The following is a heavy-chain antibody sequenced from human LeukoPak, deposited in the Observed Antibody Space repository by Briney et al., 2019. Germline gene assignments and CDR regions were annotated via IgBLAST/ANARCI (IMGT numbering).Heavy chain of an antibody. D-gene: IGHD4-17*01. CDR2: IFYSGST. V-gene: IGHV4-39*07. CDR1: DGSISSSNYY. Sequence: SETLSLTCSVSDGSISSSNYYWGWIRQPPGKGLEWIGYIFYSGSTNYNPSLKSRVTISVDTSKNQFSLKLSSVTAADTAVYYCARDRIRDYVYYYYMDVWGKGTTVTISS. J-gene: IGHJ6*03. CDR3: ARDRIRDYVYYYYMDV.